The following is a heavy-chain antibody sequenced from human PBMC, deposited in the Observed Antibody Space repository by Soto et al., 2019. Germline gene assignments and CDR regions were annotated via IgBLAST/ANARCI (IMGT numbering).Heavy chain of an antibody. CDR2: IYTSGST. Sequence: ASETLSLTCTVSGGSISSYYWSWIRQPAGKGLEWIGRIYTSGSTNYNPSLKSRVTMSVDTSKNQFSLKLSSVTAADTAVYYCARASVSGITIFGVVPNWFDPWGQGTLVTVSS. CDR1: GGSISSYY. CDR3: ARASVSGITIFGVVPNWFDP. D-gene: IGHD3-3*01. J-gene: IGHJ5*02. V-gene: IGHV4-4*07.